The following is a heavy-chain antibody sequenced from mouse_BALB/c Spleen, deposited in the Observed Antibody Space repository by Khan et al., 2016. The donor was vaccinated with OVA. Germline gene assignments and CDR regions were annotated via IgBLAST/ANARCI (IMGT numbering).Heavy chain of an antibody. J-gene: IGHJ2*01. CDR2: INPHIGET. D-gene: IGHD1-1*01. CDR1: GYSFTGYF. V-gene: IGHV1-20*02. Sequence: VQLQQPGPEVVRPGASVKISCTASGYSFTGYFMNWVMQSHGKSLEWIGRINPHIGETFYNQRFKDKATLTVDESSSTAHMELRSLASEDSAVYYCTRIYRSDFDYWGQGTTLTVSP. CDR3: TRIYRSDFDY.